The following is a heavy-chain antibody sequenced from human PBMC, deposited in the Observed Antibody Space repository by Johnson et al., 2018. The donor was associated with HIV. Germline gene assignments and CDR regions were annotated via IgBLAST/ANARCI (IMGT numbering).Heavy chain of an antibody. CDR1: GFIFSSYG. J-gene: IGHJ3*02. V-gene: IGHV3-30*18. Sequence: VQLVESGGGVVQPGRSLRLSCAASGFIFSSYGMHWVRQAPGKGLEWVAVISYDGSSTSYADSVKGRFTISRDNAKNTLYLQMNSLRAEDTAVYYCAKGPRADAFDIWGQGTMVTVSS. CDR2: ISYDGSST. CDR3: AKGPRADAFDI.